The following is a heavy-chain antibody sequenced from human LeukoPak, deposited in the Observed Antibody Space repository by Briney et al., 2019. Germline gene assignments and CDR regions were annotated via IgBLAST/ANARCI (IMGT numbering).Heavy chain of an antibody. D-gene: IGHD4-17*01. CDR3: ARAYGDYGGAFFDY. Sequence: GGSLEISWKGSGYRFTSYWISWGRQMPGKGLEGMGRIDPSDSYTNYSPSFQGHVTISADKSISTAYLQWSSLKASDTAMYYCARAYGDYGGAFFDYWGQGTLVTVSS. CDR2: IDPSDSYT. CDR1: GYRFTSYW. J-gene: IGHJ4*02. V-gene: IGHV5-10-1*01.